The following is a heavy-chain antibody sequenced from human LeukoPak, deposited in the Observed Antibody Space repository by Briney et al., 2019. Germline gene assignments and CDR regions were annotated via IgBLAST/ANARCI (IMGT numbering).Heavy chain of an antibody. D-gene: IGHD2-15*01. CDR3: ARDRDICSGGTCYSYYMDV. V-gene: IGHV1-2*02. CDR2: INPNSGGT. J-gene: IGHJ6*03. Sequence: ASVKVSCKASGYTFTGYYMHWVRQAPGQGLEWMGWINPNSGGTNYAQKFQGRVTMTRDTSISTAYMELSRLRSDDTAVYYCARDRDICSGGTCYSYYMDVWGKGTTVTISS. CDR1: GYTFTGYY.